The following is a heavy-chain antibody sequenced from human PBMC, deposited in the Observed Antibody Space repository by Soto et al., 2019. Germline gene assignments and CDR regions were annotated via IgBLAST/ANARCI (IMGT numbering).Heavy chain of an antibody. CDR2: ISGYNGDT. CDR1: GYTFTSYA. D-gene: IGHD2-15*01. V-gene: IGHV1-18*01. Sequence: QVQVVQSGAEVKKPGDSVNLSCKVSGYTFTSYAIIWVRQAPGQGLEWMGYISGYNGDTNYAHKLQGRVTMTTDTSTTTAYMELRSLKFDDTAIYYCARARIAKGGGWFDPWGQGTLVTVSS. J-gene: IGHJ5*02. CDR3: ARARIAKGGGWFDP.